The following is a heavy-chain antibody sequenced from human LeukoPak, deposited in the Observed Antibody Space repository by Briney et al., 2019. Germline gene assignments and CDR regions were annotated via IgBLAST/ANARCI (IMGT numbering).Heavy chain of an antibody. V-gene: IGHV3-7*03. CDR1: GSTFSRYW. CDR3: ARDPWADSSGFPLHH. D-gene: IGHD3-22*01. Sequence: PGGSLRLSCAASGSTFSRYWMSWVRQTPEKGLECVANIKQDGSDKFYVDSVRGRFTISRDNAKNSLYLQMNSLRVEDTALYYCARDPWADSSGFPLHHWGQGTLVTVSS. CDR2: IKQDGSDK. J-gene: IGHJ1*01.